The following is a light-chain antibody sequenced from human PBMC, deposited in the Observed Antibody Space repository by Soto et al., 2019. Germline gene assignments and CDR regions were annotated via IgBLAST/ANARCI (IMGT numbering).Light chain of an antibody. CDR2: GAS. J-gene: IGKJ3*01. CDR1: QSVSSRY. V-gene: IGKV3-20*01. CDR3: QLYGNSPRFT. Sequence: EILLTQSPGTLSLSPGERATLACRASQSVSSRYLAWYQQKPGQAPRLLIYGASSRATGIPDRFSGSGSGTDFTLTISRLEPEDFAVYYCQLYGNSPRFTFGPGTRLDIK.